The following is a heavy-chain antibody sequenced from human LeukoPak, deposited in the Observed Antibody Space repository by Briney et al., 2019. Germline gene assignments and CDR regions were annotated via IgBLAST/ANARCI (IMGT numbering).Heavy chain of an antibody. J-gene: IGHJ4*02. CDR1: GYIFTSYS. D-gene: IGHD6-13*01. Sequence: ASVKVSCQASGYIFTSYSISWVRQAPGQGLEWMGWISAYNGNTNYAQKLQGRVTMTTDTSTSTAYMELRSLRSDDTAVYYCARGLIGSSWYYCVYWGQGTLVTVSS. CDR3: ARGLIGSSWYYCVY. CDR2: ISAYNGNT. V-gene: IGHV1-18*01.